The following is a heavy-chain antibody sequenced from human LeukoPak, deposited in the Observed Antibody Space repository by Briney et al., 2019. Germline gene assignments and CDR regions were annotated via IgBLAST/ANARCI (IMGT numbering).Heavy chain of an antibody. J-gene: IGHJ4*02. CDR2: INHSGST. D-gene: IGHD3-16*01. V-gene: IGHV4-38-2*02. CDR3: ARASLGSMGEFDY. Sequence: SETLSLTCTVSGYSISSGYYWGWIRQPPGKGLEWIGSINHSGSTYYNPSLKSRVTISVDTSKNQFSLKLSSVTAADTAVYYCARASLGSMGEFDYWGQGTLVTVSS. CDR1: GYSISSGYY.